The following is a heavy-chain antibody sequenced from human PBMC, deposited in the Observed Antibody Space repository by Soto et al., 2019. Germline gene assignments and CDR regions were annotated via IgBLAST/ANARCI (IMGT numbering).Heavy chain of an antibody. J-gene: IGHJ5*02. Sequence: SETLSLTCSVSGGSMSRYYWSWIRKPAGKGLEWVGRIYSSGSANYNPSLKSRVSMSVDTSSNQFSLMLTSVTAADTAIYFCAREGYVSNWFDPWGQGALVTVSS. V-gene: IGHV4-4*07. CDR3: AREGYVSNWFDP. D-gene: IGHD3-16*01. CDR1: GGSMSRYY. CDR2: IYSSGSA.